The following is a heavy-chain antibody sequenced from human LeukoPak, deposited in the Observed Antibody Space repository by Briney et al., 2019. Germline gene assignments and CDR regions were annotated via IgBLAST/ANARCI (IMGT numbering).Heavy chain of an antibody. D-gene: IGHD2-21*01. Sequence: PGGSLRLSCAASGFTFSSYGMHWVRQAPGKGLEWVAVISYDGSNKYYADSVKGRFTISRDNSKNTLYLQMNSLRAEDTAVYYCAKPAIVVVIHDAFDIWGQGTMVTVSS. CDR3: AKPAIVVVIHDAFDI. J-gene: IGHJ3*02. CDR1: GFTFSSYG. CDR2: ISYDGSNK. V-gene: IGHV3-30*18.